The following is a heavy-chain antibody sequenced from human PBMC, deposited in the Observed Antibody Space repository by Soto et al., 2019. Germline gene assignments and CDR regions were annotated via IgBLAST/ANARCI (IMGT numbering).Heavy chain of an antibody. J-gene: IGHJ4*02. CDR2: ISSSSSTS. CDR1: GFTFSSYG. CDR3: ARGGAARPDY. Sequence: GGSLRLSCAASGFTFSSYGMNWVRQAPGKGLEWVSYISSSSSTSDYADSVKGRFTISRDNARNSLYLQMNSLRDEDTAVYYCARGGAARPDYWGQGTLVTVSS. V-gene: IGHV3-48*02. D-gene: IGHD6-6*01.